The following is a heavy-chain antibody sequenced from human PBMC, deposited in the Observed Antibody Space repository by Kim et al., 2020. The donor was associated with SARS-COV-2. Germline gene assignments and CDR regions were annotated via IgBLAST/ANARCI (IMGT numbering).Heavy chain of an antibody. CDR3: ARLRSRTYYYYGMDV. V-gene: IGHV3-48*03. D-gene: IGHD3-16*01. J-gene: IGHJ6*02. Sequence: DSLKCRFTISRDNAKNSLYLQMNSLRAEDTAVYYCARLRSRTYYYYGMDVWGQGTTVTVSS.